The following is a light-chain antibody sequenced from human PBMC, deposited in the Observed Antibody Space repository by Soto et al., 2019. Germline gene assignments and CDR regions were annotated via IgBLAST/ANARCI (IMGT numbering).Light chain of an antibody. CDR2: EVS. CDR1: SSDVGKYDY. Sequence: QSVLTQPPSASGSPGQSVTISCTGTSSDVGKYDYVSWFQHHPGKAPKLIIYEVSKRPSGVPDRFSGSKSGSTASLTVSGLQAEDEADYYCSSYTSTSPRVFGTGTKVTVL. CDR3: SSYTSTSPRV. V-gene: IGLV2-8*01. J-gene: IGLJ1*01.